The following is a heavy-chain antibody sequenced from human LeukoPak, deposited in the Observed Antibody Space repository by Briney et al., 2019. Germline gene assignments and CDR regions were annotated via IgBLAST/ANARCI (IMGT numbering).Heavy chain of an antibody. CDR3: TTAKNDH. V-gene: IGHV3-48*04. Sequence: GGSLRLSCAASGFTFSRYSMNWVRQAQGKGLEWVSYITNSSSTIFYADSVKGRFTISTDNAKNSLYLQMSSLRAEDTAVYYCTTAKNDHWGQGTLVTVSS. J-gene: IGHJ4*02. CDR2: ITNSSSTI. CDR1: GFTFSRYS.